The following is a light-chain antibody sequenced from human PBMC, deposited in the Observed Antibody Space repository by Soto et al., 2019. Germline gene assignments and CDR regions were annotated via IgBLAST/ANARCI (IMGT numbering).Light chain of an antibody. CDR2: STN. CDR1: SANIGNNF. V-gene: IGLV1-47*02. Sequence: QSVLTQPPSASGTPGQRVIISCSGTSANIGNNFVCWYQHLPGMAPKLLIYSTNQRPSGVPDRFSGSKSGTSASLAISGLRSEDEADYYCVAWDDSLIGLVFGTGTKVTVL. J-gene: IGLJ1*01. CDR3: VAWDDSLIGLV.